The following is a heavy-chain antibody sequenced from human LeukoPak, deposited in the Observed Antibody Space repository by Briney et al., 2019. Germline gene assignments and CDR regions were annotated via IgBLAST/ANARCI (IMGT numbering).Heavy chain of an antibody. Sequence: PSETLSLTCTPSGGSISSSGYYWGWIRQPPGKGLEWIASIYYSGSTYYNPSLKSRVTISVDTSKNQLSLKLSSLTAADTAVYYCARHEYSGSYYGLSWFDPWGQGTLVTVSS. V-gene: IGHV4-39*01. CDR3: ARHEYSGSYYGLSWFDP. CDR2: IYYSGST. CDR1: GGSISSSGYY. D-gene: IGHD1-26*01. J-gene: IGHJ5*02.